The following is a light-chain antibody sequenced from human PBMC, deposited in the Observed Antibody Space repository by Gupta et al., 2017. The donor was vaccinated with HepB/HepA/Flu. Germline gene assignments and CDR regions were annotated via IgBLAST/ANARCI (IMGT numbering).Light chain of an antibody. J-gene: IGKJ1*01. V-gene: IGKV4-1*01. CDR1: QSIFYSSKNRNY. CDR2: WAS. Sequence: DSVMTQAPDSLTVSLGERATINCKSSQSIFYSSKNRNYLAWYQHKAGQPPKLLIYWASTRGSGVPDRFSGRGSGTDFTLTISSLQAEDVAVYYCQQDADSPWTFGQGTRVEI. CDR3: QQDADSPWT.